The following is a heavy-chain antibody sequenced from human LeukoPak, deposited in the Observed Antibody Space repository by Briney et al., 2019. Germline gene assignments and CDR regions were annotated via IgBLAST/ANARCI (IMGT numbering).Heavy chain of an antibody. V-gene: IGHV3-7*02. J-gene: IGHJ6*03. Sequence: GGAPGPSCAAPGFTFCSYWMTLGRPGPGEGVGGGGNIKQEGREKYYVDSVKGRFTISRDNAKNSLYLHMNSLRAEDTAVYYCASRRCSGNSCYFGSYQYMDVWGKGTTVTVSS. D-gene: IGHD2-2*01. CDR2: IKQEGREK. CDR1: GFTFCSYW. CDR3: ASRRCSGNSCYFGSYQYMDV.